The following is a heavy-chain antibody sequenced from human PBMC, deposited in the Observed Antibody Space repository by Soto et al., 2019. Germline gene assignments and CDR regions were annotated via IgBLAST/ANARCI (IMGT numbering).Heavy chain of an antibody. CDR2: ISRSSSTI. CDR1: GFTFSSYN. CDR3: ARAHGWLTAY. J-gene: IGHJ4*02. D-gene: IGHD2-21*02. Sequence: EVQLVESGGGLVQPGGSLRLSCAASGFTFSSYNMDWVRQAPGKWLEWVSYISRSSSTIYYADSVKGRFTISRDNAKNSLYLQMNSLRDEDTAVYYCARAHGWLTAYWGQGTLVTVSS. V-gene: IGHV3-48*02.